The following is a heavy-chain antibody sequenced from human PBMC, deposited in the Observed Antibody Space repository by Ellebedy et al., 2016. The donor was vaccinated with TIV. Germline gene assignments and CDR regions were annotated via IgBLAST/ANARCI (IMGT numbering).Heavy chain of an antibody. Sequence: GESLKISCAASGLTFSSHAMSWVRQAPGKGLEWVSSITGSGDNTYYADSVKGRFTTSRDNTKNSLYLQMNSLRAEDTAVYYCARGWNADWGQGTLVTVSS. CDR3: ARGWNAD. CDR1: GLTFSSHA. J-gene: IGHJ4*02. D-gene: IGHD1-1*01. V-gene: IGHV3-23*01. CDR2: ITGSGDNT.